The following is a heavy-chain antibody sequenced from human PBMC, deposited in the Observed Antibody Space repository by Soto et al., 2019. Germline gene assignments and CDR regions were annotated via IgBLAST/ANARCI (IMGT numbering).Heavy chain of an antibody. D-gene: IGHD3-10*01. CDR2: IYTSGTT. V-gene: IGHV4-30-4*01. CDR1: GGSIRSGDYY. CDR3: ARGPNYYNSARGWFDP. Sequence: TSETLSLTCTVSGGSIRSGDYYWSWIRQPPGKGLEWIGYIYTSGTTYYNPALKSRVTISVDTSKNQFSLKLSSVTAADTAVYYCARGPNYYNSARGWFDPWGQGTLVTVSS. J-gene: IGHJ5*02.